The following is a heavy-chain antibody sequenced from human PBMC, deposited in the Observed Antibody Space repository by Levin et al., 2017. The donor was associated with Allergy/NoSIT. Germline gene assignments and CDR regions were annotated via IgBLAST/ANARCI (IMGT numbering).Heavy chain of an antibody. J-gene: IGHJ2*01. CDR2: IYPGDSHT. D-gene: IGHD5-18*01. CDR1: GYSFTSYW. V-gene: IGHV5-51*04. Sequence: GGSLRLSCQGSGYSFTSYWIAWVRQMPGKGLEWMGIIYPGDSHTSYSPSFQGQVTISADKPSSTAYLQWSSLKASDTAMYYCARRRGYSYGSSWYFDLWGRGTLVTVSS. CDR3: ARRRGYSYGSSWYFDL.